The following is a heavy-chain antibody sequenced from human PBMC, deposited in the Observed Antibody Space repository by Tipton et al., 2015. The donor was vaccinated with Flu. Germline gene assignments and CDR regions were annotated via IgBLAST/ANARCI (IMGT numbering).Heavy chain of an antibody. CDR1: GFIFNTYG. Sequence: SLRLSCEASGFIFNTYGMHWVRQAPGKGLEWVAVISYDGSNKYYEDSVKGRFTISRDNSKNTLYLQMNSLRDEDTAVYYCAKGRVTPWGYGMDVWGQGTTVTVS. D-gene: IGHD2-15*01. V-gene: IGHV3-30*18. J-gene: IGHJ6*02. CDR2: ISYDGSNK. CDR3: AKGRVTPWGYGMDV.